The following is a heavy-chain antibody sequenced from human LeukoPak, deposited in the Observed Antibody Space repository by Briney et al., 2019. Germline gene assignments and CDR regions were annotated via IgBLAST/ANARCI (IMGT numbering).Heavy chain of an antibody. V-gene: IGHV3-74*01. CDR2: INSEGSST. Sequence: GGSLRLSCAAPGFTFSNNWMHWVRQAPGKGLVWVSRINSEGSSTTYADAVKGRFTISRDNAKNTRYLQMNSLRAEDTAVYYCAKVAGHEYYYYYGMDVWGQGTTVTVSS. CDR3: AKVAGHEYYYYYGMDV. J-gene: IGHJ6*02. D-gene: IGHD6-19*01. CDR1: GFTFSNNW.